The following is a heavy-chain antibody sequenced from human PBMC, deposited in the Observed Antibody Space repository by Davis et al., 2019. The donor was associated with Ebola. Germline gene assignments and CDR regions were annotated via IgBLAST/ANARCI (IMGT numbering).Heavy chain of an antibody. CDR2: IRSKANSYAT. CDR1: GFIFSGSA. CDR3: TRQDSSGWYDY. V-gene: IGHV3-73*01. Sequence: PGGSLRPSCAASGFIFSGSAMHWVRQASGKGLEWVGRIRSKANSYATAYAASVKGRFTISRDDSKNTAYLQMNSLKTEDTAVYYCTRQDSSGWYDYWGQGTLVTVSS. D-gene: IGHD6-19*01. J-gene: IGHJ4*02.